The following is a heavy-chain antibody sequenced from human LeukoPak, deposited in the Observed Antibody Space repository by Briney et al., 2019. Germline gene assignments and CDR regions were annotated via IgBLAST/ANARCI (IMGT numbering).Heavy chain of an antibody. V-gene: IGHV3-21*01. D-gene: IGHD3-22*01. CDR2: ISSSSSYI. Sequence: GGSLRLSCAASGFTFSSYSMNWVRQAPGKGLEWVSSISSSSSYIYYADSVKGRFTISRDNAKNSLYLQMNSLRAEDTAVYYCARGAYYDSSGYSLRGDHFDYWGQGTLVTVSS. J-gene: IGHJ4*02. CDR3: ARGAYYDSSGYSLRGDHFDY. CDR1: GFTFSSYS.